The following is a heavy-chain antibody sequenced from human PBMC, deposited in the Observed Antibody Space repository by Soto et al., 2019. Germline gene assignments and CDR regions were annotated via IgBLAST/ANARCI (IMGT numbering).Heavy chain of an antibody. J-gene: IGHJ4*02. Sequence: RGESLKISCKGSGYSFTSYWIGWVRQMPGKGLEWMGIIYPGDSDTRYSPSFQGQVTISADKSISTAYLQWSSLKDSDTAMYYCARHSANYDILTAHNSGGVDYWGQGTLVTVSS. V-gene: IGHV5-51*01. CDR2: IYPGDSDT. D-gene: IGHD3-9*01. CDR3: ARHSANYDILTAHNSGGVDY. CDR1: GYSFTSYW.